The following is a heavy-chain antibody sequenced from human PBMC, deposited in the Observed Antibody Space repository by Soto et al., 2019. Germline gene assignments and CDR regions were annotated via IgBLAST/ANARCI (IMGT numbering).Heavy chain of an antibody. CDR1: GFPFSSYL. CDR2: INSDGSST. V-gene: IGHV3-74*01. CDR3: ASLLVGAFYYYYGMDV. D-gene: IGHD1-26*01. J-gene: IGHJ6*02. Sequence: GGSLRLSCAASGFPFSSYLMHWVRPAPGKGLVWVSRINSDGSSTSYADSVKGRFTISRDNAKNTLYLQMNSLRAEDTAVYYCASLLVGAFYYYYGMDVWGQGTTVTVSS.